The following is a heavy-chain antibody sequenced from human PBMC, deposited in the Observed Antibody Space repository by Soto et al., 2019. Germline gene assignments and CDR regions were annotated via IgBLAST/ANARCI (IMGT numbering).Heavy chain of an antibody. CDR3: ARVTLTPIFGVAPGYSLGFDP. V-gene: IGHV1-69*02. CDR1: GGTFSSYT. J-gene: IGHJ5*02. D-gene: IGHD3-3*01. CDR2: IIPILGIA. Sequence: SVKVSCKASGGTFSSYTISWVRQAPGQGLEWMGRIIPILGIANYAQKFQGRVTITADKSTSTAYMELSSLRSEDTAVYYCARVTLTPIFGVAPGYSLGFDPWGQGTLVTVS.